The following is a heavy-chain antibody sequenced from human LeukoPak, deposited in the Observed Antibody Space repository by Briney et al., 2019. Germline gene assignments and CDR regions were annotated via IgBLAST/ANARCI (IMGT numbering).Heavy chain of an antibody. D-gene: IGHD3-10*01. J-gene: IGHJ3*02. CDR2: IYPGDSDT. Sequence: GESLKISCKGSGYSFTTYWIGWVRQMPGKGLEWMGIIYPGDSDTRYSPSFQGQVTISADKSISTAYLQWSSLKASDSAMYYCATNTMFRGIHAFDIWGQGTMVTVSS. CDR3: ATNTMFRGIHAFDI. CDR1: GYSFTTYW. V-gene: IGHV5-51*01.